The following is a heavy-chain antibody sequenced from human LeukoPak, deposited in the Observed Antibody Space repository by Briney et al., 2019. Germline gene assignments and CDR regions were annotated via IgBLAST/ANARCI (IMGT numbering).Heavy chain of an antibody. CDR2: IIPIFGTA. CDR1: GGTFSSYA. Sequence: SVKVSCKASGGTFSSYAISWVRQAPGQGLEWMGRIIPIFGTANYAQKFQGRVTITTDESTSTAYMELSSLRSEDTAVYYCARGIFSPRRENWFDPWGQGTLVTVSS. V-gene: IGHV1-69*05. D-gene: IGHD3-3*02. CDR3: ARGIFSPRRENWFDP. J-gene: IGHJ5*02.